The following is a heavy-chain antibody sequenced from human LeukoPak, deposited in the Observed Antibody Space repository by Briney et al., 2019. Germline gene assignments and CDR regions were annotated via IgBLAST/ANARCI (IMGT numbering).Heavy chain of an antibody. CDR3: ARDQGYGDYVYDS. V-gene: IGHV4-61*02. D-gene: IGHD4-17*01. CDR2: IYASGNT. J-gene: IGHJ5*02. Sequence: PSQTLSLTCTVSGGSFTSDNYYWSWIRQPPGKGLEWIGRIYASGNTNYNPYLKSRVTISVDTSKNQFSLKLTSVTAADTAVYYCARDQGYGDYVYDSWGQGILVTVSS. CDR1: GGSFTSDNYY.